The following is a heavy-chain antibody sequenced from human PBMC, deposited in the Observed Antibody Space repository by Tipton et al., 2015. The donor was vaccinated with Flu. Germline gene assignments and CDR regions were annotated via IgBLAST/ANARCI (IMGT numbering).Heavy chain of an antibody. CDR3: ARVWVTPSHYGMDV. Sequence: QVQLVQSGAEVKKPGASVKVSCKASGYSFGNSGVTWVRQAPGQGLEWMGWINLYNDNTHYAQKFQGRVSMTSDTSTSTVYMELTSLTSDDTAVYYCARVWVTPSHYGMDVWGQGTPVIVSS. CDR1: GYSFGNSG. J-gene: IGHJ6*02. CDR2: INLYNDNT. D-gene: IGHD2-21*02. V-gene: IGHV1-18*01.